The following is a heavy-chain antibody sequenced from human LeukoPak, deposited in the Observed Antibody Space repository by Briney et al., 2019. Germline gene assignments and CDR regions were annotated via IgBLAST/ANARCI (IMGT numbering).Heavy chain of an antibody. CDR2: IYYSGST. J-gene: IGHJ4*02. V-gene: IGHV4-59*01. CDR3: TRGRGSGRSQVTYFDY. D-gene: IGHD3-10*01. Sequence: SETLSLTCTVAGGSISSYYWSWIRQPAGKGLEWIGYIYYSGSTNYNPSLKSRVTISVDTSKNQFSLKLSSVTAADTAVYYCTRGRGSGRSQVTYFDYWGQGTLVTVSS. CDR1: GGSISSYY.